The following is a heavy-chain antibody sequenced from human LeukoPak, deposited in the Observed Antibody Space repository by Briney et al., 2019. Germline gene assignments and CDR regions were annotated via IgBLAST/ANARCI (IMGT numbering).Heavy chain of an antibody. V-gene: IGHV4-4*02. CDR3: SRENGAFSPFGY. CDR2: ISLTGLT. Sequence: PSGTLSLTCGVSGGSISNTNWWSWVRQPPGQGLEWIGEISLTGLTHYNPSLESRVTVSLDKSKDQLSLNLTSVTAADTAVYYCSRENGAFSPFGYWGQGTLVTVLS. CDR1: GGSISNTNW. D-gene: IGHD2-8*01. J-gene: IGHJ4*02.